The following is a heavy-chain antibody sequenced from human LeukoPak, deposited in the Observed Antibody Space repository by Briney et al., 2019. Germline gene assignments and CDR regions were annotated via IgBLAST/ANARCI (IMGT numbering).Heavy chain of an antibody. CDR2: ISSSGSYI. CDR1: GFTFSTYS. V-gene: IGHV3-21*01. D-gene: IGHD3-16*01. Sequence: GGSLRLSCAASGFTFSTYSMNWVRQAPGKGLEWVSSISSSGSYIYYTDSVKGRFTISRDNAQNSLYLQMTSLRAEDTAVYYCARLINSYYAMDVWGQGTTVTVSS. J-gene: IGHJ6*02. CDR3: ARLINSYYAMDV.